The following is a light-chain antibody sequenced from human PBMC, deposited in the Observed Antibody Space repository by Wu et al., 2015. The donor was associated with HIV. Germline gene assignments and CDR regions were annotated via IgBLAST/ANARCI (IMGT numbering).Light chain of an antibody. CDR1: RTLVHY. J-gene: IGKJ3*01. CDR3: QQYDNLPLT. CDR2: DAS. V-gene: IGKV1-33*01. Sequence: SVEEQKXPSLARLVRTLVHYLNLVSAESRERPQTLLIYDASNLEAGVPSRFSGSGSGTVFTFTITSLQPEDIGTYYCQQYDNLPLTFGPGTKVDFK.